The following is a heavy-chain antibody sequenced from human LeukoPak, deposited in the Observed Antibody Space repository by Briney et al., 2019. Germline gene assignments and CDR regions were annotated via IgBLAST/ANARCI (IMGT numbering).Heavy chain of an antibody. Sequence: GGSLRLSCTASGFNFDQYAMHWVRQRPGKGLEWAAVISADGTTDHADSVKGRFTVSRDNSKESLFLQMSSLRDGDTALYYCATWAFYYGLDVWGQGTTVTVSS. D-gene: IGHD1-26*01. CDR1: GFNFDQYA. CDR2: ISADGTT. J-gene: IGHJ6*02. CDR3: ATWAFYYGLDV. V-gene: IGHV3-43*02.